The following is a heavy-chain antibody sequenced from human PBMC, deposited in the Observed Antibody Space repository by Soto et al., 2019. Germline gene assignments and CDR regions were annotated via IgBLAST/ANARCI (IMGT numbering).Heavy chain of an antibody. CDR1: GGTVSSYA. Sequence: SVKVSCKASGGTVSSYAISVVRQAPVQVLEWIGGISPIFCTADYAQKFQGRVTITADECTVTGGIERSGVRSGDTSVYYCARVHSTPPMNDYWGQGTLVTVST. J-gene: IGHJ4*02. CDR2: ISPIFCTA. CDR3: ARVHSTPPMNDY. V-gene: IGHV1-69*13.